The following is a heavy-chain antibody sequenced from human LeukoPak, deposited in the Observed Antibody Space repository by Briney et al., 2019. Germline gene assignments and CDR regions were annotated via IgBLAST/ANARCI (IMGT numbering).Heavy chain of an antibody. Sequence: GGSLRLSWAASGFTVSSNYMSWVRQAPGKGLEWVSVIYSGGSTYYADSVKGRFTISRDNSKNTLYLQMNSLRAEDTAVYYCARDRRGITGTTALDYWGQGTLVTVSS. CDR2: IYSGGST. CDR1: GFTVSSNY. CDR3: ARDRRGITGTTALDY. D-gene: IGHD1-20*01. J-gene: IGHJ4*02. V-gene: IGHV3-66*02.